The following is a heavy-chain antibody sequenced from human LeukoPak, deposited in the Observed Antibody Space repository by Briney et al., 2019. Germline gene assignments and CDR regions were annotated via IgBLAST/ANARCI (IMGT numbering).Heavy chain of an antibody. D-gene: IGHD3-3*01. J-gene: IGHJ4*02. Sequence: GRSLRLSCAASGFTFSSYAMHWVRQAPGKGLEWVAVISYDGSNKYYADSVKGRFTISRDNSKNTLYLQMNSLRAEDTAVYYCARDMKFDTYYDFWSGFTGFSNWGQGTLVTVSS. CDR1: GFTFSSYA. CDR3: ARDMKFDTYYDFWSGFTGFSN. CDR2: ISYDGSNK. V-gene: IGHV3-30-3*01.